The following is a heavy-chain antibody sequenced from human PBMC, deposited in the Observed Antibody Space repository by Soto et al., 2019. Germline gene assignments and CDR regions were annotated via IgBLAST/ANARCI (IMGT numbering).Heavy chain of an antibody. V-gene: IGHV3-23*01. CDR1: GFTFSSYA. CDR3: AKDGITIFGVVVNWFDP. J-gene: IGHJ5*02. D-gene: IGHD3-3*01. Sequence: VGSLRLSCAASGFTFSSYAMSWVRQAPGKGLEWVSAISGSGGSTYYADSVKGRFTISRDNSKNTLYLQMNSLRAEDTAVYYCAKDGITIFGVVVNWFDPWGQGTLVTVS. CDR2: ISGSGGST.